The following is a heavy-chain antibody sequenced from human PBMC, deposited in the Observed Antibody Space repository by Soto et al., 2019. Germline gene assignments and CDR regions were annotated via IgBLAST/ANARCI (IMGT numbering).Heavy chain of an antibody. CDR3: ARVIGLGADD. J-gene: IGHJ4*02. D-gene: IGHD3-16*01. V-gene: IGHV3-7*01. Sequence: EVQLVESGGGLVQPGGSLRLSCAASGITFSSYWMSWVRQAPGKGLEWVANIKQDGREKYYVDSVKGRFTISRDNSKNSLYLQMNSRRAEDTAVYYCARVIGLGADDWGQGTLVTVSS. CDR2: IKQDGREK. CDR1: GITFSSYW.